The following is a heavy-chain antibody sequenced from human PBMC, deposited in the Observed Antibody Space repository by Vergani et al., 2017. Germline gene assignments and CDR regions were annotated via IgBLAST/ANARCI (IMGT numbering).Heavy chain of an antibody. CDR1: GFTFSSYW. CDR2: IKQDGSEK. Sequence: EVQLVESGGGLVQPGGSLRLSCAASGFTFSSYWMSWVRQAPGKGLEWVANIKQDGSEKYYVDSVKDRFTISRDNAKNSLYLQMNSLRAEDTAVYYCARDAYCSSTSCSGMFDYWGQGTLVTVSS. V-gene: IGHV3-7*01. CDR3: ARDAYCSSTSCSGMFDY. J-gene: IGHJ4*02. D-gene: IGHD2-2*01.